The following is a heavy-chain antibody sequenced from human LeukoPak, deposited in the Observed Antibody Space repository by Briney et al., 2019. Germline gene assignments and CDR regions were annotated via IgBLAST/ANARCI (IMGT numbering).Heavy chain of an antibody. V-gene: IGHV3-30-3*01. CDR1: GFTFSGYA. J-gene: IGHJ4*02. CDR2: ISYDGSNK. Sequence: GGSLRLSCAASGFTFSGYAMHWVRQAPGKGLEWVAVISYDGSNKYYADSVKGRFTISRDNSKNTLYLQMNSLRAEDTAVYYCARGIRDGYKKGYYFDYWGQGTLVTVSS. D-gene: IGHD5-24*01. CDR3: ARGIRDGYKKGYYFDY.